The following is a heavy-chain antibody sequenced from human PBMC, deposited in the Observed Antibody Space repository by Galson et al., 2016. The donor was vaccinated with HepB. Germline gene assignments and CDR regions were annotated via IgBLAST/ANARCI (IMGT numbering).Heavy chain of an antibody. V-gene: IGHV3-23*01. CDR2: IAGIGGAT. CDR3: AKTPTVVPAATDYIDC. Sequence: SLRLSCAASGFTFKNFAMSWVRQAPGKGLEWVSAIAGIGGATYFADSVKGRFIISRDNSKNMLYLQMNSLKAKDTAVYYCAKTPTVVPAATDYIDCWGQGTLVTVSS. J-gene: IGHJ4*02. CDR1: GFTFKNFA. D-gene: IGHD2-2*01.